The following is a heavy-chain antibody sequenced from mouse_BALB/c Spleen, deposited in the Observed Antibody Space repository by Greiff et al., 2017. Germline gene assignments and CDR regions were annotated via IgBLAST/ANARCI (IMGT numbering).Heavy chain of an antibody. D-gene: IGHD2-1*01. V-gene: IGHV2-2*02. CDR1: GFSLTSYG. CDR2: IWSGGST. Sequence: QVQLKESGPGLVQPSQSLSITCTVSGFSLTSYGVHWVRQSPGKGLEWLGVIWSGGSTDYNAAFISRLSISKDNSKSQVFFKMNSLQANDTAIYYCARKNYGNYHAMDYWGQGTSVTVSS. J-gene: IGHJ4*01. CDR3: ARKNYGNYHAMDY.